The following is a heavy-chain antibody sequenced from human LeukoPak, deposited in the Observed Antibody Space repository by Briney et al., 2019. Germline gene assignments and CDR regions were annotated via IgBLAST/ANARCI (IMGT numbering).Heavy chain of an antibody. CDR3: TTDGAYCGGDCYWA. Sequence: PGGSLRLSCAASGLTFSNAWMSWVRQAPGKGLEGVGRIKSKTDGGTTDYAAPVKGRFTISRDDSKNTLYLQMNSLKTEDTAVYYCTTDGAYCGGDCYWAWGQGTLVTVSS. V-gene: IGHV3-15*01. J-gene: IGHJ5*02. CDR2: IKSKTDGGTT. CDR1: GLTFSNAW. D-gene: IGHD2-21*02.